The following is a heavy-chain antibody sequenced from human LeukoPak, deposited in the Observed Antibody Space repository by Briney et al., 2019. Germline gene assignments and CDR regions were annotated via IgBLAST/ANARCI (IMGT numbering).Heavy chain of an antibody. D-gene: IGHD3-16*01. CDR2: INTRGII. CDR1: GGPVSSYY. V-gene: IGHV4-4*07. J-gene: IGHJ4*02. CDR3: ARDLEGDSFYFDN. Sequence: SETLSLTCTVSGGPVSSYYWSWIRQPAGRGLEWIGRINTRGIINYNPSLESRATMSVDTSKNQFSRKLRSVTAADTAVYYCARDLEGDSFYFDNWGQGTLVTVSS.